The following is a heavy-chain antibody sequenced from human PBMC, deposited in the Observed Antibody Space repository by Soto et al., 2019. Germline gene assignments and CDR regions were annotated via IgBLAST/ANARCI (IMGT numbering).Heavy chain of an antibody. CDR2: VYYNENT. CDR3: ARRERYYGSPGWFDP. J-gene: IGHJ5*02. CDR1: GGSISSFTYY. Sequence: SETLSLTCSVSGGSISSFTYYWGWIRQPPGKGLEWIGTVYYNENTYYNPSLKSRVTITVDTAKNQFSLNLRSVTAADTAMYFCARRERYYGSPGWFDPWGPGTLATVSS. V-gene: IGHV4-39*01. D-gene: IGHD3-10*01.